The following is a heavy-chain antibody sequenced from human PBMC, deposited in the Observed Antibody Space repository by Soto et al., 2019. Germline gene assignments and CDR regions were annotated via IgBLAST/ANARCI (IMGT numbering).Heavy chain of an antibody. Sequence: GGSLRLSCAASGFTFSSYSMNWVRQAPGKGLEWVSSISSSSSYIYYADSVKGRFTISRDNAKNSLYLQMNSLRAEDTAVYYCAKKNGGQRPCDSWGQGTLVTVSS. CDR1: GFTFSSYS. CDR2: ISSSSSYI. CDR3: AKKNGGQRPCDS. D-gene: IGHD1-1*01. V-gene: IGHV3-21*01. J-gene: IGHJ4*02.